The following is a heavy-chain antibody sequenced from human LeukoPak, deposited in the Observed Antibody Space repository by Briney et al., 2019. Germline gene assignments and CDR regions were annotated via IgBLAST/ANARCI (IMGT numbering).Heavy chain of an antibody. Sequence: QPGGSLRLSCAASGFTFSSYAMSWVRQAPGKGLEWVSAISGSGGSTYYADSVKGRFTISRDNSKNTLYLQMNSLRAEDTAVYYCAKDWRYCSGGSCFGGAYYGMDVWGQGTTVIVSS. V-gene: IGHV3-23*01. CDR2: ISGSGGST. D-gene: IGHD2-15*01. CDR3: AKDWRYCSGGSCFGGAYYGMDV. CDR1: GFTFSSYA. J-gene: IGHJ6*02.